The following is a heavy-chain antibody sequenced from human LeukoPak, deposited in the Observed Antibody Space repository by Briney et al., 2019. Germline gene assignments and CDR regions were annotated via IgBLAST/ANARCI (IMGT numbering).Heavy chain of an antibody. CDR3: ARASGYSSSWNRYYYYGMDV. D-gene: IGHD6-13*01. Sequence: GGSLRLSCAASGFTFDDYVMHWVRQAPGRGLEWVSGISRNSANIGYADSVKGRFTISRDNAKNSLYLQMNSLRTEDTAVYYCARASGYSSSWNRYYYYGMDVWGQGTTVTVSS. J-gene: IGHJ6*02. CDR1: GFTFDDYV. CDR2: ISRNSANI. V-gene: IGHV3-9*01.